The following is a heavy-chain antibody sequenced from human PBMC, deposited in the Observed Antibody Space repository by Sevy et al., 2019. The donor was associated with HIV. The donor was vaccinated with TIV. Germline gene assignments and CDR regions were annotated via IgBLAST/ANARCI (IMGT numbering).Heavy chain of an antibody. V-gene: IGHV1-8*01. CDR2: MNPNSGNT. Sequence: ASVKVSCKASGYTFTSYDINWVRQATGQGLEWMGWMNPNSGNTGYAQKFQGRVTMTRNTSISTAYMGLSSLRSEDTAVYYCARRWRYCSSTSCSYYYYCMDVWGQGTTVTVSS. CDR1: GYTFTSYD. CDR3: ARRWRYCSSTSCSYYYYCMDV. J-gene: IGHJ6*02. D-gene: IGHD2-2*01.